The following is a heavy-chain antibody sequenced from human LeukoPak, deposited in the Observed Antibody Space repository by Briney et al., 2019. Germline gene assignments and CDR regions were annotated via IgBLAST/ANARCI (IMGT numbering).Heavy chain of an antibody. V-gene: IGHV3-53*01. CDR1: GFTVSSNY. D-gene: IGHD4-17*01. CDR2: IYSGGST. Sequence: PGGSLRLSCAASGFTVSSNYMSWVRQAPGKGLEWVSVIYSGGSTYYADSVKGRFTISRDNAKNSLYLQMNSLRAEDTAVYYCARDRDYGDYADYFDYWGQGTLVTVSS. CDR3: ARDRDYGDYADYFDY. J-gene: IGHJ4*02.